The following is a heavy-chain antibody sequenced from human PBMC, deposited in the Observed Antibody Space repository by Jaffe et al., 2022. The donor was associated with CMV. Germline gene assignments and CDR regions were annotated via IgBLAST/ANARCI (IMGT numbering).Heavy chain of an antibody. V-gene: IGHV3-23*01. D-gene: IGHD3-22*01. CDR3: AKRSPLHYYDSSGQFDY. J-gene: IGHJ4*02. CDR1: GFTFSSYA. CDR2: ISGSGGST. Sequence: EVQLLESGGGLVQPGGSLRLSCAASGFTFSSYAMSWVRQAPGKGLEWVSAISGSGGSTYYADSVKGRFTISRDNSKNTLYLQMNSLRAEDTAVYYCAKRSPLHYYDSSGQFDYWGQGTLVTVSS.